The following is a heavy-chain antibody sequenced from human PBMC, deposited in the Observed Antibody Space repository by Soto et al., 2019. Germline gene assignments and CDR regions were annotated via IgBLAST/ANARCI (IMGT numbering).Heavy chain of an antibody. D-gene: IGHD1-26*01. CDR1: WVSVNSGDYY. CDR2: FYYSVIT. CDR3: ARGTVAVQATTHYFEY. J-gene: IGHJ4*02. V-gene: IGHV4-61*08. Sequence: SETLSLTCTVSWVSVNSGDYYCSWIRQPPGKGLELIGYFYYSVITNYNPSLKSRVTISADTSKNQFSLKLRSVTAEDPAVYYCARGTVAVQATTHYFEYWGKVTTLTASS.